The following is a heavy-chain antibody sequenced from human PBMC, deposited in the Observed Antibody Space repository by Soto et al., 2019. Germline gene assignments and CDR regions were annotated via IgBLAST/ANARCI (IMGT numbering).Heavy chain of an antibody. CDR1: GLSITNNY. D-gene: IGHD1-1*01. CDR3: ARANWYSEY. V-gene: IGHV4-59*13. Sequence: QVHLQESGPGLVKPSETLSLTCTVSGLSITNNYWSWIRQPPGKGLEWVGYISYTGNTNYDPSLKSRVTMSVDTSKNQFSLNLASLTAADTAIYYCARANWYSEYWGQGTLVIVSS. CDR2: ISYTGNT. J-gene: IGHJ4*02.